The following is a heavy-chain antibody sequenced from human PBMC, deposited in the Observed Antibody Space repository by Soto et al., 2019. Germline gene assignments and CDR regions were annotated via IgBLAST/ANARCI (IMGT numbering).Heavy chain of an antibody. Sequence: QVQLRESGPGLVKSSQTLSLTCTVSGGPISNGGQYWRWILHRPGEVLEWLGSVDRSWGTVYNPTLKRRLSMSIDTSTNQFSLNLPSVSVADTAVHYCAREGTLEMAKTYAFDNWGQGTLVTVSS. CDR3: AREGTLEMAKTYAFDN. CDR2: VDRSWGT. V-gene: IGHV4-31*03. J-gene: IGHJ4*02. D-gene: IGHD1-1*01. CDR1: GGPISNGGQY.